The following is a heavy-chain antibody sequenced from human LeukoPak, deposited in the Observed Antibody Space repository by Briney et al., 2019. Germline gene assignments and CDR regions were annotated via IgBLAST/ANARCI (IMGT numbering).Heavy chain of an antibody. D-gene: IGHD3-3*01. CDR1: GFTFSNAW. J-gene: IGHJ4*02. V-gene: IGHV3-15*01. CDR3: TTDTAIFGVVISDY. CDR2: IKSKTDGGTT. Sequence: PGGSLRLSCAASGFTFSNAWMSWVRQAPGKGLEWVSRIKSKTDGGTTDYAAPVKGRFTISRDDSKNTLYLQMNSLKTEDTAVYYCTTDTAIFGVVISDYWGQGTLVTVSS.